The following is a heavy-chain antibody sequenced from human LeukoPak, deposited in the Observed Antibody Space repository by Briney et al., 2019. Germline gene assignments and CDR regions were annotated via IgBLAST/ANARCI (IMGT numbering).Heavy chain of an antibody. CDR3: ARDLYYDFWSGYYYFDY. V-gene: IGHV4-59*01. Sequence: SETLSLTCTVSGGSISSYYWSWIRQPAGKGLEWIGYIYYSGSTNYNPSLKSRVTISVDTSKNQFSLKLSSVTAADTAVYYCARDLYYDFWSGYYYFDYWGQGTLVTVSS. J-gene: IGHJ4*02. CDR1: GGSISSYY. D-gene: IGHD3-3*01. CDR2: IYYSGST.